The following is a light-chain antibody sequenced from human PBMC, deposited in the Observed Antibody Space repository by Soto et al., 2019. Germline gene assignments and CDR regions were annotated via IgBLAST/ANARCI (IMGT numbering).Light chain of an antibody. CDR2: KAS. J-gene: IGKJ1*01. Sequence: DITLTFSPSALSASVGEGVPITCRASQSISSWLAWYQQKPGKAPKLLIYKASSLESGVPARFSGSGSGTEFTLTISSLQPDDFAPYYCQQYDSYPWTFGQGTKGDIK. CDR1: QSISSW. V-gene: IGKV1-5*03. CDR3: QQYDSYPWT.